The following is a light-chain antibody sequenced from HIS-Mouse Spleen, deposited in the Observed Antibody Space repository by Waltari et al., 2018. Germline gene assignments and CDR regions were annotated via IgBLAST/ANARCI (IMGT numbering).Light chain of an antibody. Sequence: EIVLTQSPGTLSLSPGESATLSCRASQSVSSSYLAWYQQKPGQAPRLPIYGASSRATGIPDRFSGSGSGTDFTLTISRLEPEDFAVYYCQQYGSSPRTFGQGTKLEIK. CDR3: QQYGSSPRT. CDR1: QSVSSSY. J-gene: IGKJ2*01. V-gene: IGKV3-20*01. CDR2: GAS.